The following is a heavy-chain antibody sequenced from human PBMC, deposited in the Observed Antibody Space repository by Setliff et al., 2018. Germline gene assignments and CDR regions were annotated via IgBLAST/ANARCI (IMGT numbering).Heavy chain of an antibody. J-gene: IGHJ5*02. CDR2: IYTSGST. D-gene: IGHD2-2*01. CDR3: ARGGYCSSTSCYGWFDP. V-gene: IGHV4-61*09. CDR1: GDSISSRRNY. Sequence: SETLSLTCTVSGDSISSRRNYWGWFRQPAGKELEWIGQIYTSGSTYYNPSLKSRVTISVDTSKNQFSLKLSSVTAADTAVYYCARGGYCSSTSCYGWFDPWGQGTLVTVSS.